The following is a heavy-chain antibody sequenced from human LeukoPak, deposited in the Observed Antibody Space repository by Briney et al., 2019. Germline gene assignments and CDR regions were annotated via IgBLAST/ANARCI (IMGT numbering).Heavy chain of an antibody. CDR2: ISYDGSNK. V-gene: IGHV3-30*03. D-gene: IGHD6-19*01. CDR1: GFTFSSYG. Sequence: GGSLRLSCAASGFTFSSYGVHWVRQAPGKGLEWVAVISYDGSNKYYADSVKGRFTISRDNSKNTLYLQMNSLRAEDTAVYYCASSSGWYKDAFDIWGQGTMVTVSS. J-gene: IGHJ3*02. CDR3: ASSSGWYKDAFDI.